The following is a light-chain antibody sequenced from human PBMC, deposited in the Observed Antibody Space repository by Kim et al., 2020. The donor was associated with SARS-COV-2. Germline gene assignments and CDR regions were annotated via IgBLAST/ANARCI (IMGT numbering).Light chain of an antibody. CDR3: QQYGSSPRLS. CDR1: QSIRGAS. V-gene: IGKV3-20*01. Sequence: GDRVTLSCRASQSIRGASLAWYQHKAGQAPRLVIYGASSRATGIPDRFSGGGSGTDFTLTISRLEPEDFAVYYCQQYGSSPRLSFGGGTKVDIK. J-gene: IGKJ4*01. CDR2: GAS.